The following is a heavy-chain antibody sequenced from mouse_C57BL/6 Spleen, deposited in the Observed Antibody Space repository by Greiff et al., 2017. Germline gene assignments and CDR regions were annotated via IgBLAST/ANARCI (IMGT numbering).Heavy chain of an antibody. V-gene: IGHV3-8*01. J-gene: IGHJ1*03. CDR2: ISYSGST. D-gene: IGHD1-1*01. CDR1: GYSITSDY. Sequence: EVQGVESGPGLAKPSQTLSLTCSVTGYSITSDYWNWIRQFPGNKLEYMGYISYSGSTYYNPSLKSRISITRDTSKNQYYLQLNSVTTEDTATYYCERFAIYCGSSDGYFDVWGTGTTVTVSS. CDR3: ERFAIYCGSSDGYFDV.